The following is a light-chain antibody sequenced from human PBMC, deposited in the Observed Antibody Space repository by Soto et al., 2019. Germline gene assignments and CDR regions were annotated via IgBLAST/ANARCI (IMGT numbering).Light chain of an antibody. CDR3: QKYNSAPHT. CDR1: QGISNF. Sequence: DIPMTQSPSSLSASVGDRVTITCRASQGISNFLAWYQQKPGKVPKLLIYDASTLQSGVPSRFSGSGSGTDFTLTISSLQPEDVATYYCQKYNSAPHTFGPGTKVDIK. V-gene: IGKV1-27*01. CDR2: DAS. J-gene: IGKJ3*01.